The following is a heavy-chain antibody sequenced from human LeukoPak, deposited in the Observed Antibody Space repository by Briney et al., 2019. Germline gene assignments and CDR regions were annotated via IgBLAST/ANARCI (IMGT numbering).Heavy chain of an antibody. J-gene: IGHJ6*03. CDR2: TYCRSKWYN. Sequence: SQTLSLTCAISGDSVSSNSAAWNWIRQSPSRGLEWLGRTYCRSKWYNDYAVSVKSRITINPDTSKNQFSLQLNSVTPEDTAVYYCARTYYDSSGYRKHYYYYMDVWGKGTTVTISS. V-gene: IGHV6-1*01. CDR3: ARTYYDSSGYRKHYYYYMDV. D-gene: IGHD3-22*01. CDR1: GDSVSSNSAA.